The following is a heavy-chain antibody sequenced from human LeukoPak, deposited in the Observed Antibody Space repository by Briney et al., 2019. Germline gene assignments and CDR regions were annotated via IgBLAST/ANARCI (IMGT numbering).Heavy chain of an antibody. CDR2: IYYSGST. J-gene: IGHJ4*02. CDR3: AIDRSGGGGTWFDY. Sequence: SETLSLTCTVSGGSISSSSYYWGWIRQPPGKGLEWIGSIYYSGSTYYNPSLKSRVTISVDTSKNQFSLKLSSVTAADTAVYYCAIDRSGGGGTWFDYWGQGTLITVSS. CDR1: GGSISSSSYY. D-gene: IGHD1-26*01. V-gene: IGHV4-39*07.